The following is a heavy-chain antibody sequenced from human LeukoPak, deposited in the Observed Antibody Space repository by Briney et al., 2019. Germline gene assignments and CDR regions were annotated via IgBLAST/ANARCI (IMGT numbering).Heavy chain of an antibody. D-gene: IGHD6-6*01. V-gene: IGHV4-31*03. CDR2: IYYSRST. Sequence: PSETLSLTCTVFGGSISSGGYYWSWIRQHPGKGLEWIGYIYYSRSTYYNPSLKSRVTISVDTSKNQFSLKLSSVTAADTAVYYCARDPGSSSHYFDYWGQGTLVTVSS. CDR1: GGSISSGGYY. J-gene: IGHJ4*02. CDR3: ARDPGSSSHYFDY.